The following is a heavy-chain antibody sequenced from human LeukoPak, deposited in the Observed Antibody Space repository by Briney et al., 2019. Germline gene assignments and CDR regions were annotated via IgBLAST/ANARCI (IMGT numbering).Heavy chain of an antibody. CDR3: ARGWRYKGRGYSGHYDTAWDY. D-gene: IGHD5-12*01. V-gene: IGHV4-34*01. Sequence: SGSLSVSSAVYGGSFSVYYWSWIRQPPRKGLGWSWEINHSGITNYNPSLKSRVTISVDTSKNQFSLKLSSVTAAATAVYYCARGWRYKGRGYSGHYDTAWDYWGEGTLVTVSS. J-gene: IGHJ4*02. CDR1: GGSFSVYY. CDR2: INHSGIT.